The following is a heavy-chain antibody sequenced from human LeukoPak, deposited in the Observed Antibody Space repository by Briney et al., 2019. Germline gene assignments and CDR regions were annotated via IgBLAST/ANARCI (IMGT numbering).Heavy chain of an antibody. CDR1: SGSISRFY. CDR2: IHYSGST. V-gene: IGHV4-59*01. Sequence: PSETLPLTCTVSSGSISRFYWNWIRQPPGKGLEWIGYIHYSGSTNYNPSLKSRVTISVDSSKNQFSLRLRSVTAADTAVYYWARGGMVRGVIITGYFDYWGQGTLVTVSS. J-gene: IGHJ4*02. CDR3: ARGGMVRGVIITGYFDY. D-gene: IGHD3-10*01.